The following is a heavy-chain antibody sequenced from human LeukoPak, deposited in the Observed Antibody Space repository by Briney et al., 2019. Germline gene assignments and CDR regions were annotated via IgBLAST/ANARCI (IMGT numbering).Heavy chain of an antibody. J-gene: IGHJ4*02. D-gene: IGHD3-22*01. CDR2: ISYDGSNK. Sequence: GGSLRLSCAASGFTFSSYAMHWVRQAPGKGLEWVAVISYDGSNKYYADSVKGRFTISRDNSKNTLYLQMNSLRAEDTAVYYCTRERYHYYDSSGYYYVRYFDYWGQGTLVTVSS. V-gene: IGHV3-30-3*01. CDR1: GFTFSSYA. CDR3: TRERYHYYDSSGYYYVRYFDY.